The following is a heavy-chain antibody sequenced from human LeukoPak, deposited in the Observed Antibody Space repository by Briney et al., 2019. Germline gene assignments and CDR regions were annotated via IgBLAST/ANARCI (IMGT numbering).Heavy chain of an antibody. CDR3: STGGYFFDY. V-gene: IGHV3-15*01. J-gene: IGHJ4*02. CDR2: VKSRPDGETT. CDR1: GFTFSNAW. Sequence: PGGSLRLSCAGSGFTFSNAWMNWVRQTPGKRLEWVGRVKSRPDGETTDYAAPVKGRFTISRDDSKNTVFLQMNSLKTEDTAVYYCSTGGYFFDYWGQGTLVTVSS.